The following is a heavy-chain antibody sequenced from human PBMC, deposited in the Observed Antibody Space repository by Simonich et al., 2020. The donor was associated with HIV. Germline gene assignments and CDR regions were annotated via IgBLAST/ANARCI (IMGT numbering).Heavy chain of an antibody. CDR1: GGSFSGYY. V-gene: IGHV4-34*01. CDR2: INHREIT. Sequence: QVQLQQWGAGLLKPSETLSLTCAVYGGSFSGYYWSWIRQPPGKGLEWVGEINHREITNYKSSLNSRATISVDKSKTQFSLKLSSVTAADTAIYYCARRDRELILYFDYWGQGNLVTVSS. D-gene: IGHD3-3*01. CDR3: ARRDRELILYFDY. J-gene: IGHJ4*02.